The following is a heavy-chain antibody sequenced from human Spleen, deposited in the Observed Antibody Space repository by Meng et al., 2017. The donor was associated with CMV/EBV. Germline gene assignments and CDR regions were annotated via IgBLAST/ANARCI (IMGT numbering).Heavy chain of an antibody. CDR1: GFTVSSSS. V-gene: IGHV3-53*01. Sequence: GESLKISCAASGFTVSSSSMNWVRQVPGKGLEWVSLVYSGGSTYSADSVKGRFAISRDLSKNTLYLQMNRLRAEDTAVYFCARVLSSGKAYAMDVWGQGTTVTVSS. CDR2: VYSGGST. J-gene: IGHJ6*02. CDR3: ARVLSSGKAYAMDV. D-gene: IGHD6-19*01.